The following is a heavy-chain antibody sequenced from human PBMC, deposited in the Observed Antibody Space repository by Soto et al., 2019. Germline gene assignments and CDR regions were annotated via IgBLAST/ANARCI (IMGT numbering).Heavy chain of an antibody. Sequence: QVQLVESGGGVVQPGRSLRLSCAASGFTFSSYGMHWVRQAPGKGLEWVAVISYDGSNKYYADSVKGRFTISRDNSKNTLYLQMNSLRAEDTAVYYWAKEGDSSGFDYWGQGTLVTVSS. CDR1: GFTFSSYG. CDR2: ISYDGSNK. CDR3: AKEGDSSGFDY. J-gene: IGHJ4*02. D-gene: IGHD6-19*01. V-gene: IGHV3-30*18.